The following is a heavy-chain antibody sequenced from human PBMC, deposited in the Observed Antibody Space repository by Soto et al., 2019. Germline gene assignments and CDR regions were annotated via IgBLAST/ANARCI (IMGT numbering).Heavy chain of an antibody. CDR2: ITGSGDST. CDR3: AKVFVFTIREGFDY. D-gene: IGHD3-3*01. J-gene: IGHJ4*02. Sequence: GGSLRLSCAASGFTFSSYAMSWVRQAPGKGLEWVSAITGSGDSTYYAESVKGRFTISRDNSKNTLYLQINSLRAEDTAVYYCAKVFVFTIREGFDYWGLGTLVTVSS. V-gene: IGHV3-23*01. CDR1: GFTFSSYA.